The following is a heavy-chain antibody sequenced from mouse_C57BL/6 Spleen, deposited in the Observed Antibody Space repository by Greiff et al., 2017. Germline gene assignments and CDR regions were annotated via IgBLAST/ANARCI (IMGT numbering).Heavy chain of an antibody. D-gene: IGHD1-1*01. Sequence: QVQLQQSGAELVRPGTSVKVSCKASGYAFTNYLIEWVKQRPGQGLEWIGVINPGSGGTNYNEKFKGKATLTADKSSSTAYMQLSSLTSEDSAVYFCARFDYYGSSAMDYWGQGTSVTVSS. J-gene: IGHJ4*01. CDR1: GYAFTNYL. V-gene: IGHV1-54*01. CDR3: ARFDYYGSSAMDY. CDR2: INPGSGGT.